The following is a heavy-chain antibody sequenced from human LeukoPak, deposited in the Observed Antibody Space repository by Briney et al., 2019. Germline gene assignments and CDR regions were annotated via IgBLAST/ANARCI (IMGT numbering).Heavy chain of an antibody. J-gene: IGHJ6*02. CDR3: ARAPLTGYYYYGMDV. V-gene: IGHV1-69*13. Sequence: SVKVSCKASGGTFSSYAISWVRQAPGQGLEWMGGIIPIFGTANYAQKFQGRVTITADEPTSTAYMERSSLRSEDTAVYYCARAPLTGYYYYGMDVWGQGTTVTVSS. CDR2: IIPIFGTA. D-gene: IGHD2-8*01. CDR1: GGTFSSYA.